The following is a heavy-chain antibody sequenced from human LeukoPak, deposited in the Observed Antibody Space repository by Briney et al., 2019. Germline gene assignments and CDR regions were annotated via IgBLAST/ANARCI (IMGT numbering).Heavy chain of an antibody. V-gene: IGHV3-53*01. CDR1: GFTVSSNY. Sequence: PGGSLRLSCAASGFTVSSNYMSWVRQAPGKGLEWVSVIYSGGSTYYADSVKGRFTISRDNSKNTLYLQMNSLRAEDTAVYYCARHWLAESYFDYWGQGTLVTVSS. J-gene: IGHJ4*02. CDR2: IYSGGST. D-gene: IGHD3-9*01. CDR3: ARHWLAESYFDY.